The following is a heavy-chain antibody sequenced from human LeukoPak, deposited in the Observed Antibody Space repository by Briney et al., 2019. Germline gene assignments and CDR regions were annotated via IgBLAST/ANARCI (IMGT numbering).Heavy chain of an antibody. CDR3: AKPTWGSGSFLIDF. V-gene: IGHV3-33*06. J-gene: IGHJ4*02. CDR2: IWSDGSYE. Sequence: GGSLRLSCVASGFSFSNYGMHWVRQAPGRGLEGVAVIWSDGSYEHYTDSVKGRFTISRDNSKNTLFLQLNSLRPEDTAVYYCAKPTWGSGSFLIDFWGQGTLVTVSS. CDR1: GFSFSNYG. D-gene: IGHD1-26*01.